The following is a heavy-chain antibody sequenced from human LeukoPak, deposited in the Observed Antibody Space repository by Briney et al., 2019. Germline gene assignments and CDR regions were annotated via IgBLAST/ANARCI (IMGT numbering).Heavy chain of an antibody. CDR2: ISFGDSDS. Sequence: GGALEISCKGSGYHFTSYWIGWGRQVPGKGLEWMGIISFGDSDSRYSPSFQGQVTISVDKSINTAYLQWSSLKASDTAMYYCATARPHRGFDIWGQGTMVTGSS. CDR1: GYHFTSYW. V-gene: IGHV5-51*01. J-gene: IGHJ3*02. CDR3: ATARPHRGFDI.